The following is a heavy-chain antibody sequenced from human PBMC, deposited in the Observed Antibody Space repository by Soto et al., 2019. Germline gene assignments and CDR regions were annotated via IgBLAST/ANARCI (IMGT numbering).Heavy chain of an antibody. J-gene: IGHJ3*02. Sequence: ASVKVSCKASGYTFTGYYMHWVRQAPGQGLEWMGWINPNSGGTNYAQKFQGRVTMTRDTSISTAYMELSRLRSDDTAVYYCARTRQQLVLAFDIWGQGTMVTVS. CDR1: GYTFTGYY. V-gene: IGHV1-2*02. CDR2: INPNSGGT. CDR3: ARTRQQLVLAFDI. D-gene: IGHD6-13*01.